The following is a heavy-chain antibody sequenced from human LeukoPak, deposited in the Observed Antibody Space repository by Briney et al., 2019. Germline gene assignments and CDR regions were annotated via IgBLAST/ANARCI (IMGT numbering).Heavy chain of an antibody. V-gene: IGHV4-4*07. CDR2: IYTSGST. CDR1: GGSISSYY. CDR3: ARESIVVVITYYYYYMDV. D-gene: IGHD3-22*01. Sequence: SETLSLTCTVSGGSISSYYWSWIRQPAGKGLEWIGRIYTSGSTYYNPSLKSRVTMSVDTSKNQFSLKLSSVTAADTAVYYCARESIVVVITYYYYYMDVWGKGTTVTVSS. J-gene: IGHJ6*03.